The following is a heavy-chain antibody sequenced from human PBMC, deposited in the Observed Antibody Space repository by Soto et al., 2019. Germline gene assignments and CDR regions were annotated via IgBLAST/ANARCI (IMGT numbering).Heavy chain of an antibody. CDR3: AKVGPVKVVFSYLDY. CDR1: GFTFSSYA. V-gene: IGHV3-23*01. D-gene: IGHD3-22*01. J-gene: IGHJ4*02. CDR2: ISGGGGST. Sequence: EVQLLESGGGLVQPGGSLRLSCAASGFTFSSYAMSWVRQAPGKGLEWLSTISGGGGSTYYADSVKGRFTISRDNSKNTLYLQMNSLRAEDTAVYFCAKVGPVKVVFSYLDYWGQGTLVTVSS.